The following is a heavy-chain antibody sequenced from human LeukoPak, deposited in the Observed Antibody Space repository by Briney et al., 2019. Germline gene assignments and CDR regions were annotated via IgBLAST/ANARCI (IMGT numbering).Heavy chain of an antibody. Sequence: SETLSLTCAVSGYSISSGFFWAWIRPPPGKGLEWIGSIYHSGTYYNPSLESRVTMSIDTSKNQFSLRLSSVTAADTAVYYCARGGFYCGGDCYVDYWGQGTLVTVSS. CDR2: IYHSGT. CDR3: ARGGFYCGGDCYVDY. CDR1: GYSISSGFF. V-gene: IGHV4-38-2*01. J-gene: IGHJ4*02. D-gene: IGHD2-21*02.